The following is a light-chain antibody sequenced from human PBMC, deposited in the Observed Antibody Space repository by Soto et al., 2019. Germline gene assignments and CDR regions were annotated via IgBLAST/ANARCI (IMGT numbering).Light chain of an antibody. J-gene: IGLJ1*01. Sequence: QSVLTQPPSVSAAPGQSVTISCTGSSSNIGAGYDVHWYQQLPGTAPKLLIYGNSNRPSGVPDRFSGSKSGTSASLAITGLQAEDEADYYCQSYDSSLSGSGVFGTGTKVTVL. CDR3: QSYDSSLSGSGV. CDR1: SSNIGAGYD. V-gene: IGLV1-40*01. CDR2: GNS.